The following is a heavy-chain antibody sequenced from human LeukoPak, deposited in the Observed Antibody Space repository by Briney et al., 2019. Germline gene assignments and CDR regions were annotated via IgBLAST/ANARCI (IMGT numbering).Heavy chain of an antibody. CDR3: AKDRRGSYTFDI. Sequence: ASVKVSCKAPGNTFTSSHMHWVRQAPGQGLEWMGIINIGDGYTKYAQKFQGRVTITRDTSTSTLYMELSSLRSEDTAVYYCAKDRRGSYTFDIWGQGTMVTVSS. V-gene: IGHV1-46*01. CDR1: GNTFTSSH. D-gene: IGHD3-16*01. CDR2: INIGDGYT. J-gene: IGHJ3*02.